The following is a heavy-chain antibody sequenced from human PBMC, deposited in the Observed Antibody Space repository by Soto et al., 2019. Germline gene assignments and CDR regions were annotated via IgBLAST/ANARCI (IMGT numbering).Heavy chain of an antibody. J-gene: IGHJ6*04. V-gene: IGHV5-51*01. D-gene: IGHD2-15*01. Sequence: GESLKISCKGSGYSFTSYWIGWVRQMPGKGLEWMGIIYPGDSDTRYSPSFQGQVTISADKSISTAYLQWSSLKASDTAMYYYARIGIFFSGGSCNNDNYYGMAVGGKGTTVPVSS. CDR3: ARIGIFFSGGSCNNDNYYGMAV. CDR1: GYSFTSYW. CDR2: IYPGDSDT.